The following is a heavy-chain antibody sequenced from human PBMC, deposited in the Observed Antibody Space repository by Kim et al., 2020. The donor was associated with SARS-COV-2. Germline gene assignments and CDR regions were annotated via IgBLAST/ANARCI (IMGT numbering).Heavy chain of an antibody. CDR3: AREYGDYYGSGSQGMDV. CDR1: GFTFSSYD. Sequence: GGSLRLSCAASGFTFSSYDMHWVRQATGKGLEWVSAIGTAGDTYYPGSVKGRFTIPRENAKNSLYLQMNSLRAGDTAVYYCAREYGDYYGSGSQGMDVWGHGTTVTVSS. D-gene: IGHD3-10*01. V-gene: IGHV3-13*01. J-gene: IGHJ6*02. CDR2: IGTAGDT.